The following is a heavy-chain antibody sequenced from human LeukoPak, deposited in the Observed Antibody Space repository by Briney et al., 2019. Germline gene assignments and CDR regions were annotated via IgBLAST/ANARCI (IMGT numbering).Heavy chain of an antibody. CDR1: GFIFDNYA. CDR3: ARESETSGWYDY. J-gene: IGHJ4*02. Sequence: GRSLRLSCAAPGFIFDNYAIHWVRQAPVKALDFVSLNSGYGGSTFYADSVRGRFTISRDNTRKSLSLQMSSLRSEDTALYYCARESETSGWYDYWGQGTLVTVSS. CDR2: NSGYGGST. V-gene: IGHV3-43*02. D-gene: IGHD6-19*01.